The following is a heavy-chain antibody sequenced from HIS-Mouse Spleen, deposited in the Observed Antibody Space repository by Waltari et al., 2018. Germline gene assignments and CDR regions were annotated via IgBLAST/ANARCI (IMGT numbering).Heavy chain of an antibody. D-gene: IGHD6-19*01. V-gene: IGHV1-2*02. Sequence: QVQLVQSGAEVKKPGASVKVCCQASGYNFTGYYMPWGRQAPGQGLEWMGWINPNSGGTNYAQKFQGRVTMTRDTSISTAYMELSRLRSDDTAVYYCARGVVAVAGNWFDPWGQGTLVTVSS. CDR1: GYNFTGYY. CDR3: ARGVVAVAGNWFDP. J-gene: IGHJ5*02. CDR2: INPNSGGT.